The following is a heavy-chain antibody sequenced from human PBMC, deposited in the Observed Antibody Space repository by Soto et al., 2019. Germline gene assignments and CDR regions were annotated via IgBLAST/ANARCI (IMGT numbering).Heavy chain of an antibody. CDR2: ISGSGGNT. J-gene: IGHJ3*02. V-gene: IGHV3-23*01. Sequence: EVQLLESGGGLVQPGGSLRLSCAASGFTFSIYAMSFVRQTPGKGLEWVSGISGSGGNTYYAESVKGRFTISRDNSRNTVYLQMNSLRGDDTAVYYGAKDADVSGWLLDAFDIWGQGTMVTVSS. CDR3: AKDADVSGWLLDAFDI. D-gene: IGHD6-19*01. CDR1: GFTFSIYA.